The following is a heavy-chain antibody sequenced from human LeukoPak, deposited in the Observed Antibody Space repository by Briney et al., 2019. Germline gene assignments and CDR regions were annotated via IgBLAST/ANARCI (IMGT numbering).Heavy chain of an antibody. V-gene: IGHV3-21*01. CDR1: EFTFSNYW. CDR2: ISSSSSYI. Sequence: GGSLRLSCAASEFTFSNYWMSWVRQAPGKGLEWVSSISSSSSYIYYADSVKGRFTISRDNAKNSPYLQMNSLRAEDTAVYYCASLACSGGSCYSYTDYWGQGTLVTVSS. D-gene: IGHD2-15*01. J-gene: IGHJ4*02. CDR3: ASLACSGGSCYSYTDY.